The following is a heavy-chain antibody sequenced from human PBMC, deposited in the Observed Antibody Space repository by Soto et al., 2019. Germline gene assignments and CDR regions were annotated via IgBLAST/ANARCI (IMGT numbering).Heavy chain of an antibody. CDR1: GGCISSCY. CDR3: ARFVPCSDGTCALAY. D-gene: IGHD2-15*01. V-gene: IGHV4-59*12. Sequence: SETLSQTCPVSGGCISSCYWNWIRQPPGKGLEWIGYIYFTGSTNYNPSLKSRVTISVDTSKNQFSLKLTSVTAADTAVYYCARFVPCSDGTCALAYWGQGTLVTVSS. J-gene: IGHJ4*02. CDR2: IYFTGST.